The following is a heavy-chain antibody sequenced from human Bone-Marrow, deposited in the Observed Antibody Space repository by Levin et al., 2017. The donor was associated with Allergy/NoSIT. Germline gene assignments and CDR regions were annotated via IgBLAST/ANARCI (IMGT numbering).Heavy chain of an antibody. D-gene: IGHD1-1*01. CDR1: GFSVSTFG. V-gene: IGHV3-23*01. Sequence: GGSLRLSCAASGFSVSTFGITWVRQAPGKGLEWVSGVTGSDGSTHYRASVKGRFTVSRDNSKNTVHLQMDSLRAEDTALYYCARWNGYGDAWGQGTLVTVSS. J-gene: IGHJ5*02. CDR3: ARWNGYGDA. CDR2: VTGSDGST.